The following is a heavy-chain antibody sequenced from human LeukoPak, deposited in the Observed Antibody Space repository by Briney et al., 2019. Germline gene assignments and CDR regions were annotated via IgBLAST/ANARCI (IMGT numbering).Heavy chain of an antibody. J-gene: IGHJ5*02. CDR1: GSSISSGDYY. CDR2: MYYSGST. Sequence: KASETLSLTCTVSGSSISSGDYYWSWIRQPPGKGLEWIAYMYYSGSTYYNPSLKIRVTMSADTSKNQLSLKLSSVTAADTAVYYCARPYYYDSRIDPWGQGILVTVSS. D-gene: IGHD3-22*01. CDR3: ARPYYYDSRIDP. V-gene: IGHV4-30-4*01.